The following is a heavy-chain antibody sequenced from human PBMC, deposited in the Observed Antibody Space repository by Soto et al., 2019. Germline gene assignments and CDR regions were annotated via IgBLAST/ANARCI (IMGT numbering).Heavy chain of an antibody. CDR2: IYYSGST. D-gene: IGHD6-6*01. V-gene: IGHV4-59*01. CDR3: ARVSIAARSFDY. J-gene: IGHJ4*02. Sequence: SETLSLTCTVSGGSISIYYWSWIRQPPGKGLEWIGYIYYSGSTNYNPSLKSRVTISVDTSKNQFSLKLSSVTAADTAVYYCARVSIAARSFDYWGQGTLVTVSS. CDR1: GGSISIYY.